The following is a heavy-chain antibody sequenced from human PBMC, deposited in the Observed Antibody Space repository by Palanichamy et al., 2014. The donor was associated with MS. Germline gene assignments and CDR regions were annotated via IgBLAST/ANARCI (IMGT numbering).Heavy chain of an antibody. CDR3: ARIQDILATIYDY. V-gene: IGHV1-46*01. J-gene: IGHJ4*02. CDR1: GYIFTNYY. Sequence: QVQLVQSGAEVKKPGASVKVSCKASGYIFTNYYIHWVRQAPGQGLEWMGAINPSGGSTSYAQKFQGRVTMTRDTSTSTVSLKLSSLRSDDTALYFCARIQDILATIYDYWGQGTLVTVSS. D-gene: IGHD5-12*01. CDR2: INPSGGST.